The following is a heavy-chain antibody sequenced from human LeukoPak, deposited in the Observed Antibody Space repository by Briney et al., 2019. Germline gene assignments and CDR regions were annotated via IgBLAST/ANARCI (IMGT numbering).Heavy chain of an antibody. D-gene: IGHD3-22*01. CDR2: IYYSGST. Sequence: PSETLSLTCTVSDGSISSGGYYWSWIRQHPGKGLEWIGYIYYSGSTNYNPSLKSRVTISVDTSKNQFSLKLSSVTAADTAVYYCARHGEYYYDSSGYRFDYWGQGTLVTVSS. CDR1: DGSISSGGYY. CDR3: ARHGEYYYDSSGYRFDY. J-gene: IGHJ4*02. V-gene: IGHV4-61*08.